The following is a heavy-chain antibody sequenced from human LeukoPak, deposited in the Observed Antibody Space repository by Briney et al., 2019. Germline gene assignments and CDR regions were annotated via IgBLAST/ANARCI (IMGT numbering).Heavy chain of an antibody. Sequence: GGSPRLSCAASGFTFSSYSMNWVRQAPGKGLEWVSSISSSSSYIYYADSVKGRFTISRDNAKNSLYLQMNSLRAEDTAVYYCARADSSGWSRDFDYWGQGTLVTVSS. CDR2: ISSSSSYI. V-gene: IGHV3-21*01. CDR1: GFTFSSYS. D-gene: IGHD6-19*01. CDR3: ARADSSGWSRDFDY. J-gene: IGHJ4*02.